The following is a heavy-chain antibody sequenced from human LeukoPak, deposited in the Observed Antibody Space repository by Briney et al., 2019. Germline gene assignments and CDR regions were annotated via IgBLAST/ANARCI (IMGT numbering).Heavy chain of an antibody. CDR3: AGGDHYDSSGYWVPFDY. CDR2: IIPIFGTA. V-gene: IGHV1-69*05. D-gene: IGHD3-22*01. CDR1: GGTFSSYA. Sequence: ASVKVSCKASGGTFSSYAISWVRQAPGQGFEWMGGIIPIFGTANYAQKFQGRVTITTDESTSTAYMELSSLRSEDTAVYYCAGGDHYDSSGYWVPFDYWGQGTLVTVSS. J-gene: IGHJ4*02.